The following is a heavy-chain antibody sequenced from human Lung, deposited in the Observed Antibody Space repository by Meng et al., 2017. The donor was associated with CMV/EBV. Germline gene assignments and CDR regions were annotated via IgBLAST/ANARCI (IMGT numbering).Heavy chain of an antibody. CDR1: GFTFSSYE. V-gene: IGHV3-48*03. J-gene: IGHJ4*02. CDR2: ISSSGSPI. CDR3: ASYYYDSSGYLDY. Sequence: GESLKISCAASGFTFSSYEMNWVRQAPGKGLEWVSYISSSGSPIYYADSVKGRFTISRDNDKSSLYVQVNSLRAGDTAVYYCASYYYDSSGYLDYWGQGTLVTVSS. D-gene: IGHD3-22*01.